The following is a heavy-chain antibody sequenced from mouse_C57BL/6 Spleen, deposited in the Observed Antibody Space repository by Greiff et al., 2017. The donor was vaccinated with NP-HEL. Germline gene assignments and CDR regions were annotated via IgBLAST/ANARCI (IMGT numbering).Heavy chain of an antibody. J-gene: IGHJ2*01. CDR1: GYTFTDYY. CDR3: ASRGELTGDFDY. Sequence: EVQLQQSGPVLVKPGASVKMSCKASGYTFTDYYMNWVKQSHGKSLEWIGVINPYNGGTSYNQKFKGKATLTVDKSSSTAYMELNSLTSEDSAVYYCASRGELTGDFDYWGQGTTLTVSS. CDR2: INPYNGGT. V-gene: IGHV1-19*01. D-gene: IGHD4-1*01.